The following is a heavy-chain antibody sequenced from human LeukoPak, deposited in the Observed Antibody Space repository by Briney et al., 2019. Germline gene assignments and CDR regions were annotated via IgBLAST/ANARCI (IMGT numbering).Heavy chain of an antibody. V-gene: IGHV1-2*02. CDR1: GYTFTGYY. CDR2: INPNSGGT. J-gene: IGHJ4*02. CDR3: ARDGEYYYDSSGYYYPFDY. D-gene: IGHD3-22*01. Sequence: RASVKVSCKASGYTFTGYYMHWVRQAPGQGLEWMGWINPNSGGTNYAQKFQGRVTMTRDTSISTAYMELSRLRSDDTAVYYCARDGEYYYDSSGYYYPFDYWGQGTLVTVSS.